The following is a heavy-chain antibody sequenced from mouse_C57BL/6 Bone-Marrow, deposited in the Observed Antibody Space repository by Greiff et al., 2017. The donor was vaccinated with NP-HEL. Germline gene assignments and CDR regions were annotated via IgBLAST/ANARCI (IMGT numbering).Heavy chain of an antibody. CDR1: GYTFTSYW. J-gene: IGHJ3*01. CDR3: ARVYGGSSSLFAY. D-gene: IGHD1-1*01. CDR2: IYPSDSET. Sequence: QVQLQQPGAELVRPGSSVKLSCKASGYTFTSYWMDWVKQRPGQGLEWIGNIYPSDSETHYNQKFKDKATLTVDKSSSTAYMQLSSLTSEDSAVYYCARVYGGSSSLFAYWGQGTLVTVSA. V-gene: IGHV1-61*01.